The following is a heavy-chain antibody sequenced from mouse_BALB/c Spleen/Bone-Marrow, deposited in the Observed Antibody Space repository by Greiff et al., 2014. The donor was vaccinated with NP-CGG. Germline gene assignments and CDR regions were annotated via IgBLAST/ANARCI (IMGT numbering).Heavy chain of an antibody. CDR1: GYSFTSYS. J-gene: IGHJ2*01. V-gene: IGHV1-4*01. CDR3: AREGTYDGCYGHFDY. Sequence: QVQLKESGAELARPGASVRMSCKASGYSFTSYSIYWLKQRPGQGLEWIAYIVPSTAYSNYNQKFKDRATLTADKSSSTASMQLSSLTSEDSAVYYCAREGTYDGCYGHFDYWGPGTTLTVSS. D-gene: IGHD2-3*01. CDR2: IVPSTAYS.